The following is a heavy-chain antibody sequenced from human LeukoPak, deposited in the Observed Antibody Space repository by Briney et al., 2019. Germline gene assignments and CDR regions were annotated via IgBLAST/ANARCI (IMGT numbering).Heavy chain of an antibody. V-gene: IGHV1-2*06. CDR1: GYTFTASN. Sequence: ASVKVSCKASGYTFTASNMHWVRQAPGQGLEWVGRITPNSGDTNYAQNFQGRVTMTRDTSISTAYMELTSLRSDDSAVYYCVGGWSGGDDSWGQGTLVTVSS. D-gene: IGHD2-15*01. J-gene: IGHJ4*02. CDR3: VGGWSGGDDS. CDR2: ITPNSGDT.